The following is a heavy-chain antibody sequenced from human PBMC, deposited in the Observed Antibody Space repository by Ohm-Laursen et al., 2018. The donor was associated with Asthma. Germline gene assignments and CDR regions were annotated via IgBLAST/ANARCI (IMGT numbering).Heavy chain of an antibody. Sequence: GSLRLSCSASGFTFSTYSINWVRQAPGKGLEWVSFIGSSSSSTTIYYADSVKGRFTISRDNVKNTLYLQMNSLRAEDTAVYYCVQDGGYSYGDFDYWGQGTLVTVSS. V-gene: IGHV3-48*01. D-gene: IGHD5-18*01. CDR1: GFTFSTYS. CDR3: VQDGGYSYGDFDY. J-gene: IGHJ4*02. CDR2: IGSSSSSTTI.